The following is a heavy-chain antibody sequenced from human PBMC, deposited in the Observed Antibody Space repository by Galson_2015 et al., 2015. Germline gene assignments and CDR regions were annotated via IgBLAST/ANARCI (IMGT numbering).Heavy chain of an antibody. Sequence: SLRLSCAASGFTFGNARMSWVRQAPGKGLEWVGRIKSKTDGGTIDYAAPVKGRFTISRDDSKNTLYLQMSSLKTEDTAVYYCTTEGAYDSRGYYSDYWGQGTLVTVSS. J-gene: IGHJ4*02. CDR1: GFTFGNAR. V-gene: IGHV3-15*01. CDR3: TTEGAYDSRGYYSDY. D-gene: IGHD3-22*01. CDR2: IKSKTDGGTI.